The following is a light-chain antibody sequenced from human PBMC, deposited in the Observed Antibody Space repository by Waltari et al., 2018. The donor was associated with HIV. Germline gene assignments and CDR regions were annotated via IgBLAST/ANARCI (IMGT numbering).Light chain of an antibody. CDR2: WSS. V-gene: IGKV4-1*01. CDR3: QQYFQIPWT. Sequence: DIVMTQSPDSLSVSLGERAPIECKSTQNLLFNNRNYLAWYQQKPGQPPKLLTYWSSVRESGVPDRFSASGSRAAFTLTISSLQAEDVAVYYCQQYFQIPWTFGQGTWVEVK. J-gene: IGKJ1*01. CDR1: QNLLFNNRNY.